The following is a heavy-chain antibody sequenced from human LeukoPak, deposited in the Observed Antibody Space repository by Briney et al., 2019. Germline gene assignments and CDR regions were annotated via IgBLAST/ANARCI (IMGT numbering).Heavy chain of an antibody. Sequence: PGGSLRLPCAASGFTFSSYWMHWVRQGPGKGLVWVSRIKGDGSSTIYADSVKGRFTISRDNSKNTLYLQTSSLRAEDTAVYYCARASTTVPNLLDHWGRGTLVTVSS. V-gene: IGHV3-74*01. J-gene: IGHJ4*02. CDR1: GFTFSSYW. D-gene: IGHD4-17*01. CDR2: IKGDGSST. CDR3: ARASTTVPNLLDH.